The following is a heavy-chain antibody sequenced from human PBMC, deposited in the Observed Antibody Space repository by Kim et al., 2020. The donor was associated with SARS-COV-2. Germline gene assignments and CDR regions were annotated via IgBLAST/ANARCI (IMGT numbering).Heavy chain of an antibody. V-gene: IGHV3-13*01. D-gene: IGHD3-16*01. CDR1: GFTFSSYD. J-gene: IGHJ6*03. Sequence: GGSLRLSCAASGFTFSSYDMHWVRQATGKGLEWVSAIGTAGDTYYPGSVKGRFTISRENAKNSLYLQMNSLRAGDTAVYYCARAARGDPPYYYYYYMDVWGKGTTVTVSS. CDR3: ARAARGDPPYYYYYYMDV. CDR2: IGTAGDT.